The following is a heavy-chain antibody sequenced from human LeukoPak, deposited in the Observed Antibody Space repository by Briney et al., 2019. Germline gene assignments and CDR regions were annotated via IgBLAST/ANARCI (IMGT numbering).Heavy chain of an antibody. CDR2: ISYDGSNK. J-gene: IGHJ4*02. CDR1: GFTFSSYA. CDR3: ARVWNPSPDFDY. Sequence: QSGGSLRLSCAASGFTFSSYAMHWVRQAPGKGLEWVAVISYDGSNKYYADSVKGRFTISRDNAKNSLYLQMNSLRAEDTAVYYCARVWNPSPDFDYWGQGTLVTVSS. D-gene: IGHD1-1*01. V-gene: IGHV3-30*04.